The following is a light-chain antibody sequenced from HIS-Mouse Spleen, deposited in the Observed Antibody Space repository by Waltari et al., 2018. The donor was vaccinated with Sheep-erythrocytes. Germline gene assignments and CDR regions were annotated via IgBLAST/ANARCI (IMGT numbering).Light chain of an antibody. CDR1: KLGEKY. Sequence: SYELTQPPSVSVSPGQTASLPCSGDKLGEKYACWYQQKPGQSPGLVIYQDSKRPSGIPERFSGSNSGNTATLTISGTQAMDEADYYCQAWDSSTAWNVVFGGGTKLTVL. CDR2: QDS. V-gene: IGLV3-1*01. J-gene: IGLJ2*01. CDR3: QAWDSSTAWNVV.